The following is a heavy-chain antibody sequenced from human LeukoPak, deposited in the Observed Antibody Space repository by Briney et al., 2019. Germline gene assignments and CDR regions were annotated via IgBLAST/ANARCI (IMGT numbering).Heavy chain of an antibody. CDR3: ARDRIYGTSGWVIFVI. D-gene: IGHD3-22*01. V-gene: IGHV3-30*04. J-gene: IGHJ3*02. CDR1: GFTFSSYT. Sequence: GRSLRLSCAASGFTFSSYTWHWVRQAPGKGLEWVVVISYDGSNKYYADSVKGRFTISRDSSKNTLYLQMNSLRAEDTAVYYCARDRIYGTSGWVIFVIWGQGTLVTVSS. CDR2: ISYDGSNK.